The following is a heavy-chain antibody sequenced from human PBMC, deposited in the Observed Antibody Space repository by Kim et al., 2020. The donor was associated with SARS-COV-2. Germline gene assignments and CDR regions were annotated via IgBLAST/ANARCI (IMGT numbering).Heavy chain of an antibody. Sequence: ASVKVSCKASGYTFTSYYMHWVRQAPGQGLEWMGIINPSDISTSYAQKFQGRVTMTRDTSTNTVYMELSSLRSEDTAVYYCARGADIVVVVTADVSYFDYWGQGTLVTVSS. J-gene: IGHJ4*02. V-gene: IGHV1-46*01. D-gene: IGHD2-15*01. CDR1: GYTFTSYY. CDR2: INPSDIST. CDR3: ARGADIVVVVTADVSYFDY.